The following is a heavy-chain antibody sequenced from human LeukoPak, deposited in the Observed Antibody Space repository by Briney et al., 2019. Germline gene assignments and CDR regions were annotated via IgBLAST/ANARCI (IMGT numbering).Heavy chain of an antibody. CDR2: INHSGST. CDR1: GGSFSGYY. J-gene: IGHJ4*02. Sequence: SETLSLTCAVYGGSFSGYYWSWIRQPPGKGLEWIGEINHSGSTNYNPSLKSRVTISVDTSKKQFSLKLSSVTAADTAVYYCARVASGEGFDYWGQGTLVTVSS. CDR3: ARVASGEGFDY. V-gene: IGHV4-34*01.